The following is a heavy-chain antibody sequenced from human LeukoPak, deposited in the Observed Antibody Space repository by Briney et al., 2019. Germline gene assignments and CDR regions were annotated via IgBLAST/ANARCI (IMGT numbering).Heavy chain of an antibody. D-gene: IGHD2-15*01. CDR2: IYYSGST. Sequence: SETLSLTCTVSGGSISSSSYYWGWIRQPPGKGLEWIGGIYYSGSTYYNPSLKSRVTISVDTSKNQFSLKLSSVTAADTAVYYCARGVVVVAATRNGWFDPWGQGTLVTVSS. CDR3: ARGVVVVAATRNGWFDP. CDR1: GGSISSSSYY. V-gene: IGHV4-39*07. J-gene: IGHJ5*02.